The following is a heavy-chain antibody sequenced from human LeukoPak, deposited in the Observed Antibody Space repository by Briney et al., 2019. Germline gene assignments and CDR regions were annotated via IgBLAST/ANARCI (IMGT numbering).Heavy chain of an antibody. CDR2: IIPIFGTA. CDR1: GGTFSSYA. CDR3: ARDQDGYNWAPDY. Sequence: SVKVSCKASGGTFSSYAISWVRQAPGQGLEWMGGIIPIFGTANYAQKFQGRVTITADESTSTAYMELSSLRSEDTAVYYCARDQDGYNWAPDYWGQGTLVTVSS. J-gene: IGHJ4*02. D-gene: IGHD5-24*01. V-gene: IGHV1-69*13.